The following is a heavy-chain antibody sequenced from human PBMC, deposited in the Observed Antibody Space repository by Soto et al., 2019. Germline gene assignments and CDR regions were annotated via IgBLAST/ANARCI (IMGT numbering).Heavy chain of an antibody. Sequence: QVQVVESGGGVVQPGRSLRLSCAASGFSFSISPMHWVHQAPGKGPEWVALISSDGTNKFYADSVKGRFTISRDNSKSKVYLQVDRLRPEDGAVYYWLGGPKTSGGQHWAFNYFDSWGQGTLVTVSS. J-gene: IGHJ4*02. V-gene: IGHV3-30-3*01. CDR2: ISSDGTNK. CDR3: LGGPKTSGGQHWAFNYFDS. D-gene: IGHD3-16*01. CDR1: GFSFSISP.